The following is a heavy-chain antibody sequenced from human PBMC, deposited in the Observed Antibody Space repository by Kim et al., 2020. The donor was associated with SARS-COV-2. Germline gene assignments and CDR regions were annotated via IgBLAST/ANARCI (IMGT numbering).Heavy chain of an antibody. V-gene: IGHV5-51*01. CDR2: IYPGDSDT. Sequence: GESLKISCKGSGYSFTSYWIGWVRQMPGKGLEWMGIIYPGDSDTRYSPSFQGQVTISADKSISTAYLQWSSLKADTAMYYCARHSGYSYGFYYYYGMDVW. J-gene: IGHJ6*01. CDR3: ARHSGYSYGFYYYYGMDV. CDR1: GYSFTSYW. D-gene: IGHD5-18*01.